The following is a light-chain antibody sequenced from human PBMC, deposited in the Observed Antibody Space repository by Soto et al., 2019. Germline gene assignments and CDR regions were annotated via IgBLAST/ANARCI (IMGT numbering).Light chain of an antibody. V-gene: IGLV2-11*01. CDR3: CSYAGSRYV. CDR2: DVS. Sequence: QSALTQPRSVSGSPGQSVTISCTGTSSDVGDYNYVSWYHQHPGKAPKHMIYDVSKRPSGVPDRFSGSKSGNTASLTISGLQAEDEADYYCCSYAGSRYVFGTGTKLTVL. J-gene: IGLJ1*01. CDR1: SSDVGDYNY.